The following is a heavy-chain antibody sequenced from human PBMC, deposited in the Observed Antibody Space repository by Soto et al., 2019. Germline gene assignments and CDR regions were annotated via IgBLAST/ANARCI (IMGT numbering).Heavy chain of an antibody. CDR1: GGSFSGYY. J-gene: IGHJ6*02. D-gene: IGHD6-13*01. CDR3: ARRDSSSWYLSWYGMDV. CDR2: INHSGNT. Sequence: SETLSLTCAVYGGSFSGYYWSWIRQPPGKGLEWIGEINHSGNTNYNPSLKSRVTISVDKSKNQFSLKLSSVTAADTAVYYCARRDSSSWYLSWYGMDVWGQGTTVTVSS. V-gene: IGHV4-34*01.